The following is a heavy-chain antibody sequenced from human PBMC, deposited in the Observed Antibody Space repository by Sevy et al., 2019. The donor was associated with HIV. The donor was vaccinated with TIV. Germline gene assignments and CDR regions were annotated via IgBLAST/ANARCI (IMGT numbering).Heavy chain of an antibody. Sequence: GGSLRLSCAASGFTFSSYAMHWVRQAPGKGLEWVAVISYDGSNKYYADSVKGRFTISRDNSKNTLYLQMNSLRAEDTAMYYCARALSGAGATTIDYWGQGTLVTVSS. CDR2: ISYDGSNK. D-gene: IGHD1-26*01. CDR1: GFTFSSYA. CDR3: ARALSGAGATTIDY. J-gene: IGHJ4*02. V-gene: IGHV3-30*04.